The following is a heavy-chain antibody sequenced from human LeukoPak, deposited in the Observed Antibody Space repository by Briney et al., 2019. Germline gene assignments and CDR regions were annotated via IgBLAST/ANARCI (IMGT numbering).Heavy chain of an antibody. J-gene: IGHJ2*01. D-gene: IGHD1-26*01. CDR3: ATGERPPPYTTDAWYFAL. CDR2: IGTEADP. CDR1: GFTFSNSD. V-gene: IGHV3-13*04. Sequence: PGGSLRLSCAASGFTFSNSDMHWVRQSAGRSLEWVSTIGTEADPFYPGSVKGRFTISRDNAKDSLYLQMNSLRVEDTGVYYCATGERPPPYTTDAWYFALWGRGTRVTVSS.